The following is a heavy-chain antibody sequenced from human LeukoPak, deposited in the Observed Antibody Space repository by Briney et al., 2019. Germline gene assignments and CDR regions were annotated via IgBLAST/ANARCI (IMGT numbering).Heavy chain of an antibody. D-gene: IGHD2-2*01. CDR2: ISSSSSSI. CDR3: ARGFCTSTSCYGSY. V-gene: IGHV3-21*01. CDR1: GFTFRSYT. J-gene: IGHJ4*02. Sequence: GGSLRLSCAASGFTFRSYTMNWVRQAPGKGLEWVSSISSSSSSIYYADSVKGRFTITRDNAKKSLYLQMNSLRAEDTAMYYCARGFCTSTSCYGSYWGQGTLVTVSS.